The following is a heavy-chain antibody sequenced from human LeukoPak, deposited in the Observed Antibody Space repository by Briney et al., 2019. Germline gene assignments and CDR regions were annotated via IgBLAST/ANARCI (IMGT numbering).Heavy chain of an antibody. CDR2: IIPIFGTA. CDR1: GGTFSSYA. Sequence: ASVKVSCKASGGTFSSYAISWVRQAPGQGLEWMGGIIPIFGTANYAQKFQGRVTITADESTSTAYMELSSLRSEDTAVYYCARSPTLNYYDSSGYSSDSYYYYYYMDVWGKGTTVTISS. D-gene: IGHD3-22*01. CDR3: ARSPTLNYYDSSGYSSDSYYYYYYMDV. V-gene: IGHV1-69*13. J-gene: IGHJ6*03.